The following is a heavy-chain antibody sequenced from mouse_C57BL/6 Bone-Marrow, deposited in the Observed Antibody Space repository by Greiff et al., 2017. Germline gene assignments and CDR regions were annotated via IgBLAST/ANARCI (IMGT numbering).Heavy chain of an antibody. J-gene: IGHJ1*03. V-gene: IGHV6-6*01. Sequence: EVQLQESGGGLVQPGGSMKLSCAASGFTFSDAWMDWVRQSPEKGLEWVAEIRNKANNHATYYAESVKGRLTISRDDSTSSVYLQMNSLRAEDAGIYYCRYDGGSSYWYFDVWGTGTTVTVSS. D-gene: IGHD1-1*01. CDR1: GFTFSDAW. CDR2: IRNKANNHAT. CDR3: RYDGGSSYWYFDV.